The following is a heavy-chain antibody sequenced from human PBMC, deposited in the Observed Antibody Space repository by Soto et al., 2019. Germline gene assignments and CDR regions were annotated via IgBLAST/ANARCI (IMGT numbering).Heavy chain of an antibody. D-gene: IGHD3-10*02. CDR3: AREYYGRADY. CDR1: GFTFSAYS. CDR2: INSRSDDI. V-gene: IGHV3-48*02. J-gene: IGHJ4*02. Sequence: EVQLVESGGGLVQPGGSLRLSCGVSGFTFSAYSMIWVRQDPGKGLEWVSYINSRSDDIYYADSVKGRFTISRDNARNALYLQMRSLRDEDTAVYYCAREYYGRADYWGQGTLLSVSS.